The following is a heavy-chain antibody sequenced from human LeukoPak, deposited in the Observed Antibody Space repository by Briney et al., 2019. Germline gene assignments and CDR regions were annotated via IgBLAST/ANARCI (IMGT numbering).Heavy chain of an antibody. D-gene: IGHD6-19*01. V-gene: IGHV4-59*01. J-gene: IGHJ4*02. CDR1: GGSISSYY. Sequence: SETLSLTCTVSGGSISSYYWSWIRQPPGKGLEWIGYIYYSGSTNYNPSLKSRVTISVDTSKNQFSLKLSSVTAADTAVYYCAREAGIGYSSGWYGEVGYFDYWGQGTLVTVSS. CDR3: AREAGIGYSSGWYGEVGYFDY. CDR2: IYYSGST.